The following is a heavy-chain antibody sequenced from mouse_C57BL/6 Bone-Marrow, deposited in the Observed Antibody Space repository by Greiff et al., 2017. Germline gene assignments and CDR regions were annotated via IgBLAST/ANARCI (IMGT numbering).Heavy chain of an antibody. CDR1: GYTFTSYW. V-gene: IGHV1-64*01. CDR3: ARYYSRNLYAMAY. D-gene: IGHD1-1*01. Sequence: QVQLQQPGAELVKPGASVKLSCKASGYTFTSYWMHWVKQRPGQGLEWIGMIHPNSGSTQYTETFKSKATLTVDKSSSTAYLHLSSLTSEDSSVYYCARYYSRNLYAMAYWGQGTSVTVSS. CDR2: IHPNSGST. J-gene: IGHJ4*01.